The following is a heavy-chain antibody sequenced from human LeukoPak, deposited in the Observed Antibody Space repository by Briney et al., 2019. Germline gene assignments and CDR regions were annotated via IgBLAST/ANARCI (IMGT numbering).Heavy chain of an antibody. D-gene: IGHD3/OR15-3a*01. J-gene: IGHJ4*02. CDR2: MNPNSGNT. CDR3: ARIGYYDFWTAHSYFFDY. V-gene: IGHV1-8*03. CDR1: GYDFATYD. Sequence: GASVKVSCKTSGYDFATYDINWIRQAPGKGLEWMGWMNPNSGNTGYSQKFQGRVTITSNTSITTAYMELNSLRSEDTAVYYCARIGYYDFWTAHSYFFDYWGQGTLITVSS.